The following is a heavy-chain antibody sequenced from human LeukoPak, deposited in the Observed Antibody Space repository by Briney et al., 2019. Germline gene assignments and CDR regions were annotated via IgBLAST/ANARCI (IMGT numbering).Heavy chain of an antibody. D-gene: IGHD6-13*01. V-gene: IGHV1-46*01. CDR2: INPSGGST. CDR3: ARDSSQGAKEYYFDY. J-gene: IGHJ4*02. Sequence: GASVKVSCKASGYTFTSYYIHWVRQAPGQGLEWMGIINPSGGSTSYAQKFQGRVTMTRDMSTSTVYMELSSLRSEDTAVYSCARDSSQGAKEYYFDYWGQGTLVTVSS. CDR1: GYTFTSYY.